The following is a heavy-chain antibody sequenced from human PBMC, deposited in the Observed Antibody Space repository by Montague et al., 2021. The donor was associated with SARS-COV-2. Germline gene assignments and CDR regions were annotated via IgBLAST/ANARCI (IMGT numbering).Heavy chain of an antibody. D-gene: IGHD2-15*01. CDR1: GDSMSSDRYD. CDR2: IFSAGDT. V-gene: IGHV4-39*01. J-gene: IGHJ4*01. CDR3: ARQGLGFCNGGSCFSTLAF. Sequence: SETLSLTCSVSGDSMSSDRYDWGWIRQPPGKGLEWITCIFSAGDTYYNPSLKSRVTISLDTSKNQFSLNLDSVTAADTAVYYCARQGLGFCNGGSCFSTLAFWGHGILVPVSS.